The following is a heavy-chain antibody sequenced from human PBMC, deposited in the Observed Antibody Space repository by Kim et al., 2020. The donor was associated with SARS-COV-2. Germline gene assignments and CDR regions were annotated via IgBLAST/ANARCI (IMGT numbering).Heavy chain of an antibody. Sequence: ADSVKGRLTISRDNSKNTLYLQMNSLRAEDTAVYYCAKVFNYDSSGYSDYWGQGTLVTVSS. D-gene: IGHD3-22*01. J-gene: IGHJ4*02. V-gene: IGHV3-33*06. CDR3: AKVFNYDSSGYSDY.